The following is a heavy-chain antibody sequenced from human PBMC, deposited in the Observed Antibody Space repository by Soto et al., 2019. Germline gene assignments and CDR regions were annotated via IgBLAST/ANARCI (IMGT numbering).Heavy chain of an antibody. D-gene: IGHD4-17*01. J-gene: IGHJ4*02. V-gene: IGHV4-59*01. CDR1: GGSICSYY. CDR2: IYYSGST. Sequence: SETLSLTCTVSGGSICSYYWSWIRQPPGKGLEWIGYIYYSGSTNYNPSLKSRVTISVDTSKNQFSLKLSSVTAADTAVYYCARWYGGSLDYWGQGTLVTVSS. CDR3: ARWYGGSLDY.